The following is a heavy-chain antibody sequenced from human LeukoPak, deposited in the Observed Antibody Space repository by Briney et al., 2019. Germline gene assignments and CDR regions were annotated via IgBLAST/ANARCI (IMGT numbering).Heavy chain of an antibody. D-gene: IGHD3-10*01. CDR2: IYYSGST. Sequence: SETLSLTCAVYGGSFSGYYWSWIRQPPGKGLEWIGSIYYSGSTYYNPSLKSRVTISVDTSKNQFSLKLSSVTAADTAVYYCARTYYGDNWFDPWGQGTLVTVSS. CDR1: GGSFSGYY. J-gene: IGHJ5*02. V-gene: IGHV4-34*01. CDR3: ARTYYGDNWFDP.